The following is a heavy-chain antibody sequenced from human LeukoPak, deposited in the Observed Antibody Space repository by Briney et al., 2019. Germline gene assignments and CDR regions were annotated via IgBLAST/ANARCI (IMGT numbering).Heavy chain of an antibody. CDR2: ISYDGSNK. CDR3: AREGYYYGSGNNWFDP. J-gene: IGHJ5*02. V-gene: IGHV3-30*04. Sequence: GGSLRLSCAASGFTFSSYAMHWVRHAPGKGMEWVAVISYDGSNKYYADSVKGRFTIPRDNSKNTLYLQMNSLRAEDTAVYYCAREGYYYGSGNNWFDPWGQGTMVTVS. CDR1: GFTFSSYA. D-gene: IGHD3-10*01.